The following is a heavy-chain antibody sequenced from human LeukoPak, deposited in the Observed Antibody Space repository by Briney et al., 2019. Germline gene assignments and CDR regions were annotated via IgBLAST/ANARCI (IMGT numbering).Heavy chain of an antibody. Sequence: SETLSLTCAVSGGSISSSNWWTWVRQPPGKGLEWVGEIGHTGSTNYNPSLKNRATISVDKSKNQFSLKLSSVTAADTAVYHCARDSSGLTNWGQGTLVTVSS. CDR1: GGSISSSNW. D-gene: IGHD6-19*01. CDR3: ARDSSGLTN. V-gene: IGHV4-4*02. CDR2: IGHTGST. J-gene: IGHJ4*02.